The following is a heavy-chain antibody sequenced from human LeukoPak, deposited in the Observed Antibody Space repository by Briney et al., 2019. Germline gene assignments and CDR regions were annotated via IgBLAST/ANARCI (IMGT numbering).Heavy chain of an antibody. Sequence: PGGSLRLSCAASGFTFSSYAMSWVRQAPGKGLEWVSAFSGSGGSTYYADSVKGRFTISRDNSKNTLYLQMNSLRAEDTAVYYCARSYGSGSYYTVFPVYYFDYWGQGTLVTVSS. V-gene: IGHV3-23*01. CDR3: ARSYGSGSYYTVFPVYYFDY. J-gene: IGHJ4*02. D-gene: IGHD3-10*01. CDR1: GFTFSSYA. CDR2: FSGSGGST.